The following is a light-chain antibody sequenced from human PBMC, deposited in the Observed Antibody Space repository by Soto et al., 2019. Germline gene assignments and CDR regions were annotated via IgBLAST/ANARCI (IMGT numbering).Light chain of an antibody. CDR3: QQYNCPWLT. J-gene: IGKJ4*01. CDR1: QSISSW. Sequence: DIQMTQSPSTLSASVGDRVTITCRASQSISSWLAWYQQKPGKAPKLLIYKASSLESGVPSRFSGSGSGTAFTLTISILQPDDFATYYFQQYNCPWLTFGGGTKVEIK. V-gene: IGKV1-5*03. CDR2: KAS.